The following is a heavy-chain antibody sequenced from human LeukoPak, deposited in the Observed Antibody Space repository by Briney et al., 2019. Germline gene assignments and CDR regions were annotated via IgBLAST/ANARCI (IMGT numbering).Heavy chain of an antibody. J-gene: IGHJ4*02. D-gene: IGHD3-22*01. V-gene: IGHV5-51*01. CDR1: GYSFTSYW. Sequence: GESLKISCKGSGYSFTSYWIGWVRQMPGKGLEWMGIIYPGDSDTRYSPSFQGRVTISADKSISTAYLQWSSLKASDTAMYYCARRLTYDSSGYYRPSKSFDYWGQGTLVTVSS. CDR3: ARRLTYDSSGYYRPSKSFDY. CDR2: IYPGDSDT.